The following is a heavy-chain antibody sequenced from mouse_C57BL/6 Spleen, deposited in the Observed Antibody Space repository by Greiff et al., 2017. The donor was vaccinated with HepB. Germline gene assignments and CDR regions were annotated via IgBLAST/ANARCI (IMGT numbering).Heavy chain of an antibody. CDR2: INPYNGDT. J-gene: IGHJ2*01. CDR3: ARSGGLRSFDY. CDR1: GYSFTGYF. V-gene: IGHV1-20*01. D-gene: IGHD1-1*01. Sequence: VQLQQSGPELVKPGDSVKISCKASGYSFTGYFMNWVMQSHGKSLEWIGRINPYNGDTFYNQKFKGKATLTVDKSSSTAHMELWSLTSEDSAVYYCARSGGLRSFDYWGQGTTLTVSS.